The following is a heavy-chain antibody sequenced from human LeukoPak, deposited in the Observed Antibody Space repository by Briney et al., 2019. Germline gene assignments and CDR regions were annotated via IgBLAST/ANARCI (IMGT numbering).Heavy chain of an antibody. V-gene: IGHV3-21*01. D-gene: IGHD3-9*01. CDR3: AVDYDILTGRSIPPADP. J-gene: IGHJ5*02. CDR2: ISSSSSYI. Sequence: GGSLRLSCAASGFTFSSYSMNWVRQAPGKGLEWVSPISSSSSYIYYADSVKGRFTISRDNAKNSLYLQMNSLGAEDTAVYYCAVDYDILTGRSIPPADPWGQGTLVTVSS. CDR1: GFTFSSYS.